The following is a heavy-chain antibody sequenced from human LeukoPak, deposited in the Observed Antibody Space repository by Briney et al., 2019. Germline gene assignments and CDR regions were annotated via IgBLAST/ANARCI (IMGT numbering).Heavy chain of an antibody. CDR3: ARDLGTSNWFDP. CDR2: INPNSGGT. Sequence: GASVKVSCKASGYTFTGYYMHWVRQAPGQGLEWTGWINPNSGGTNYEQKFQGRVTMTRDTSISTTYMELNRLRSDVTAVYYCARDLGTSNWFDPWGQGTLVTVSS. CDR1: GYTFTGYY. J-gene: IGHJ5*02. D-gene: IGHD1-1*01. V-gene: IGHV1-2*02.